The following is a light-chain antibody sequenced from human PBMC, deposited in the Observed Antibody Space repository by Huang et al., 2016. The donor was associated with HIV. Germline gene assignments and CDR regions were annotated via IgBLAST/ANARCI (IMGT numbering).Light chain of an antibody. CDR3: HQRSNWPAT. V-gene: IGKV3-11*01. CDR1: QSVTSY. J-gene: IGKJ2*01. Sequence: DIVLTQSPATLSLSPGERATLSCRASQSVTSYLAWYQQRPGQSPRLLIYDASNRATGIPARFSGSGSGTDFTLTISSLEPEDFAVYYCHQRSNWPATFGQGTKLEIK. CDR2: DAS.